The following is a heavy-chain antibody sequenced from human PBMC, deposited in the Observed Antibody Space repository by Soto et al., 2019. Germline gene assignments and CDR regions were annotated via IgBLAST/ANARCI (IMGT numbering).Heavy chain of an antibody. CDR1: GFTVSSNY. D-gene: IGHD2-15*01. Sequence: GGSLRLSCAASGFTVSSNYMSWVRQAPGKGLEWVSVIYSGGSTYYADSVKGRFTISRDNSKNTLYLQMNSLRAEDTAVYYCAREYCSGGSCYGLDHWGQGTLVTVSS. CDR2: IYSGGST. CDR3: AREYCSGGSCYGLDH. V-gene: IGHV3-66*01. J-gene: IGHJ4*02.